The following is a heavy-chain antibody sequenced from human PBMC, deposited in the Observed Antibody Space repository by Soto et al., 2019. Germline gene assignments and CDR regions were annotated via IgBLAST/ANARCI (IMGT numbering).Heavy chain of an antibody. J-gene: IGHJ6*02. V-gene: IGHV3-23*01. CDR3: ATDLRSSNNYYYGMDV. CDR2: ISATGGST. Sequence: EVQLLESGGGLVQPGGSLRLSCAASGFSFSTYAMSWVRQAPGKGLEWVSVISATGGSTFYADSVKGRFTVSRDNSRNTLYLQMISLRFEDPAVYYCATDLRSSNNYYYGMDVWGQGTTVTGAS. CDR1: GFSFSTYA. D-gene: IGHD2-8*01.